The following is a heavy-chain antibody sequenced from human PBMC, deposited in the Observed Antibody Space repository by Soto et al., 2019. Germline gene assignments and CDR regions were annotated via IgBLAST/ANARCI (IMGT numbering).Heavy chain of an antibody. CDR1: GYTFTSYA. D-gene: IGHD6-13*01. CDR3: ARDQLVREYYFDY. V-gene: IGHV1-3*01. CDR2: LNAGNGNT. J-gene: IGHJ4*02. Sequence: QVQLVQSGAEVKKPGASVKVSCKASGYTFTSYAMHWVRQAPGQRLEWMGWLNAGNGNTKYSQKFQGRVNLTRDTSAITADMVLSSMRSEDTAVYYWARDQLVREYYFDYWGQGTLVTVSS.